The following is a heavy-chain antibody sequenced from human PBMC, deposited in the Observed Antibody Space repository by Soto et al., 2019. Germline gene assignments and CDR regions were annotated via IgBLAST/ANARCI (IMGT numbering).Heavy chain of an antibody. CDR2: IIPIFGTA. CDR1: GGTFSSYA. Sequence: SVKVSCKASGGTFSSYAISWVRQAPGQGLEWMGGIIPIFGTANYAQKFQGRVTITADESTSTAYMELSSLRSDDTAVYYCARDLIVAAHEPNFDYWGQGTLVTVSS. V-gene: IGHV1-69*13. J-gene: IGHJ4*02. D-gene: IGHD6-13*01. CDR3: ARDLIVAAHEPNFDY.